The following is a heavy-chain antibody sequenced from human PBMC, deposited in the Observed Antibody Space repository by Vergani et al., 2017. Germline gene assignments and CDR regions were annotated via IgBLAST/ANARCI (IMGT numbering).Heavy chain of an antibody. CDR2: ISSSSSYT. D-gene: IGHD1-26*01. CDR3: ARGDSGSHVISSVIDY. V-gene: IGHV3-11*05. J-gene: IGHJ4*02. Sequence: QVQLVESGGGLVKPGGSLRLSCAASGFTFSDYYMSWIRQAPGKGLEWVSYISSSSSYTNYAASVKGRFTISRDNAKNSLYLQMNGLRAEDTAGYYCARGDSGSHVISSVIDYWGQGTLVTVSS. CDR1: GFTFSDYY.